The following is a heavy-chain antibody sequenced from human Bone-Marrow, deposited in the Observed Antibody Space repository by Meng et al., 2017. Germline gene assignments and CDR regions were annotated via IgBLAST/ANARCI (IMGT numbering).Heavy chain of an antibody. V-gene: IGHV3-21*01. J-gene: IGHJ3*02. D-gene: IGHD3-16*02. CDR1: GFTFSSYS. CDR2: ISSSSSYI. CDR3: ARPSYTQSPREDAFDI. Sequence: GGSLRLSCAASGFTFSSYSMNWVRQAPGKGLEWVSSISSSSSYIYYADSVKGRFTISRDNAKNSLYLQMNSLRAEDTAVYYCARPSYTQSPREDAFDIWGQGTMVTVSS.